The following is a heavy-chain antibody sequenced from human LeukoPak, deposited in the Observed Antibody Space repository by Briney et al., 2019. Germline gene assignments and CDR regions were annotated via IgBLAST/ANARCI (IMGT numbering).Heavy chain of an antibody. CDR2: IFHSGRT. D-gene: IGHD2-15*01. V-gene: IGHV4-38-2*02. J-gene: IGHJ4*02. CDR1: DYSIRDGYY. CDR3: ARDVAGLYYFDY. Sequence: PSETLSLTCSVSDYSIRDGYYWGWVRHSPGKGLEWIGSIFHSGRTSYNPSLKSRVTMSVDTSKNQFSLKLNSVAAADTAIYYCARDVAGLYYFDYWGQGTLVIVSS.